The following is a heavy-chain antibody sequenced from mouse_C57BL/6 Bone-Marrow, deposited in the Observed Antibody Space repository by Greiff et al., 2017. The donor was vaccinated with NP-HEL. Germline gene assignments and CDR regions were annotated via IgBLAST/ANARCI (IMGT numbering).Heavy chain of an antibody. CDR3: TTYGNYVHGY. Sequence: QVQLQQSGAELVRPGASVTLSCKASGYTFTDYEMHWVKQTPVHGLEWIGAIDPETGGTAYNQKFKGKAILTADKSSSTAYMELRSLTSEDSAVYYCTTYGNYVHGYWGQGTTLTVSS. CDR2: IDPETGGT. J-gene: IGHJ2*01. V-gene: IGHV1-15*01. D-gene: IGHD2-1*01. CDR1: GYTFTDYE.